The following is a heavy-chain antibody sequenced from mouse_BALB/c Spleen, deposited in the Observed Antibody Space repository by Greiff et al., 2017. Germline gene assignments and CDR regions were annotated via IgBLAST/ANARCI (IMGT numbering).Heavy chain of an antibody. CDR3: AITTVVATDAMDY. D-gene: IGHD1-1*01. J-gene: IGHJ4*01. CDR1: GFTFSSFG. CDR2: ISSGSSTI. V-gene: IGHV5-17*02. Sequence: EVQGVESGGGLVQPGGSRKLSCAASGFTFSSFGMHWVRQAPEKGLEWVAYISSGSSTIYYADTVKGRFTISRDNPKNTLFLQMTSLRSEDTAMYYCAITTVVATDAMDYWGQGTSVTVSS.